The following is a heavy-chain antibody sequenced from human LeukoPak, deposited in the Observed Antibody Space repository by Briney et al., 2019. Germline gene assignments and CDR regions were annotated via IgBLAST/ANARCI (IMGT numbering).Heavy chain of an antibody. Sequence: GGSLRLSCAASEFTFSSYSMNWVRQAPGKGLEWVSCITNSGNSKSYADSVKGRYPISRDNTKNSLYLQMNGLRAQDTAVYYCARNRSSAYLTFDYWGQGILVTVSS. CDR1: EFTFSSYS. V-gene: IGHV3-48*01. CDR2: ITNSGNSK. J-gene: IGHJ4*02. D-gene: IGHD3-22*01. CDR3: ARNRSSAYLTFDY.